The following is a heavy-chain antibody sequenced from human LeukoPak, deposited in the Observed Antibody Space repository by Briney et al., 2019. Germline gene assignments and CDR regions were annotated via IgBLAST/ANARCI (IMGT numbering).Heavy chain of an antibody. CDR2: IDPTDSYT. J-gene: IGHJ4*02. CDR1: AVCLTRYW. V-gene: IGHV5-10-1*01. Sequence: GESLRISCKASAVCLTRYWISCLRQMPGKGLEWMGRIDPTDSYTDYSPSFQGHVTISVDKSINTAYLQWYSLKASDIAMYYCAIHGYCGQGTLVTVSS. CDR3: AIHGY.